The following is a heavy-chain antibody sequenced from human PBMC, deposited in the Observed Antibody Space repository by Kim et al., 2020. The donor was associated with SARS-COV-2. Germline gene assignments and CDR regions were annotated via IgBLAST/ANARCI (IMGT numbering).Heavy chain of an antibody. Sequence: GGSLRLSCAASGFTFSSYSMNWVRQAPGKGLEWVSSISSSSSYIYYADSVKGRFTISRDNAKNSLYLQMNSLRAEDTAVYYCARDTSNLGGGMDVWGQGTTVTVSS. CDR2: ISSSSSYI. CDR1: GFTFSSYS. V-gene: IGHV3-21*01. CDR3: ARDTSNLGGGMDV. J-gene: IGHJ6*02. D-gene: IGHD3-10*01.